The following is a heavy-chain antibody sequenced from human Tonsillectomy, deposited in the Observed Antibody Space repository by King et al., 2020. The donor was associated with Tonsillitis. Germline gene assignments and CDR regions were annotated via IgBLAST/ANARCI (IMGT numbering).Heavy chain of an antibody. J-gene: IGHJ4*02. CDR3: IKDTCGGNCYFDY. CDR2: ISWSRVTI. Sequence: VQLVESGGALLQPGRSLRLSCAASGFTFDDYAMHWVRQAPGKGLEWVSGISWSRVTIGYGDSVKGRLTISRDNAKNSLYLKMNSLRAEETALYFCIKDTCGGNCYFDYWGQGTLVSVSS. CDR1: GFTFDDYA. V-gene: IGHV3-9*01. D-gene: IGHD2-21*01.